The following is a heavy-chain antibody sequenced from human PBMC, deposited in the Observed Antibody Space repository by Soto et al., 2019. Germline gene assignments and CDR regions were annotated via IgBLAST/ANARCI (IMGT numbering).Heavy chain of an antibody. CDR2: ISAPNGTT. V-gene: IGHV1-18*01. CDR1: GYAFTTYG. Sequence: QVHLVQSGAEVKKPGASVKVSCKGSGYAFTTYGITWVRQAPGQGLEWMGWISAPNGTTNYAQKPQGRVTVTRDTSTSTAYMDLRSLRSDDTAVYYCARGRYGDYWGHGALVTVSS. D-gene: IGHD1-1*01. J-gene: IGHJ4*01. CDR3: ARGRYGDY.